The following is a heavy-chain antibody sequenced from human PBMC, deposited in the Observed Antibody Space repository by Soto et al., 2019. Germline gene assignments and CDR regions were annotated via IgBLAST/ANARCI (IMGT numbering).Heavy chain of an antibody. Sequence: VASVKLSCKASGYDFTAYDINWVRQASGQGLEWMGWMNPINGATGSARRFQGRVSMTRNTATGTAYLELTSLRSDDTAVYYCGRGPSPRAPAGGTPYYYVMSFWGQGSTVTVS. CDR3: GRGPSPRAPAGGTPYYYVMSF. J-gene: IGHJ6*02. CDR1: GYDFTAYD. V-gene: IGHV1-8*02. D-gene: IGHD6-13*01. CDR2: MNPINGAT.